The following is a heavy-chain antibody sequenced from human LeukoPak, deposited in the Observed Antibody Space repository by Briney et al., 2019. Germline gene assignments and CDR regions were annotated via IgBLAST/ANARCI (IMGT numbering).Heavy chain of an antibody. CDR1: GGSISSYY. CDR3: ARDWTYYDSSGYYRGLYYFDY. D-gene: IGHD3-22*01. V-gene: IGHV4-4*07. J-gene: IGHJ4*02. CDR2: IYTSGGT. Sequence: PSETLSLTCTVSGGSISSYYWSWIRQPAGKGLEWIGRIYTSGGTNYNPSLKSRVTISVDKSKNLFSLKLSSVTAADTAVYYCARDWTYYDSSGYYRGLYYFDYWGQGTLVTVSS.